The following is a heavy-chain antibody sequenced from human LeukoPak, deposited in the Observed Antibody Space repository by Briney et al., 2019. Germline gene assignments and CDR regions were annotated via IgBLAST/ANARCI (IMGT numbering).Heavy chain of an antibody. J-gene: IGHJ4*02. V-gene: IGHV4-34*01. Sequence: SETLSLTCAVYGGSFSGYYWSWIRQPPGKGLEWIGEINHSGRTNYNPSLKSRVTISVDTSKNQFSLKLSSVTAADTAVYYCRSTVVTLADYFDYWGQGTLVTVSS. CDR3: RSTVVTLADYFDY. D-gene: IGHD4-23*01. CDR2: INHSGRT. CDR1: GGSFSGYY.